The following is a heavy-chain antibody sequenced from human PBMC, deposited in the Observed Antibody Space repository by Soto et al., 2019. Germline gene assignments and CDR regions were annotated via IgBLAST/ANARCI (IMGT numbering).Heavy chain of an antibody. CDR3: AKDHLAYGSSWYSA. CDR1: GFTFSSYA. V-gene: IGHV3-23*01. Sequence: PGGSLRLSCAASGFTFSSYAMSWVRQAPGKGLEWVSAISGSGGSTYYADSVKGRFTISRDNSKNTLYLQMNSLRAEDTAVYYCAKDHLAYGSSWYSAWGQGTLVTVSS. J-gene: IGHJ5*02. D-gene: IGHD6-13*01. CDR2: ISGSGGST.